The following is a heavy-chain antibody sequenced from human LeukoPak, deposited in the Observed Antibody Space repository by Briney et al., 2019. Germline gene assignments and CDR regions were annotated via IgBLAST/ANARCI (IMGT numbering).Heavy chain of an antibody. J-gene: IGHJ4*02. CDR2: IYYSGST. Sequence: SQTLSLTCTVSGASISSYYWSWVRQPPGKGMEWIGYIYYSGSTNYNPSLKSRVTISVDTSKNQFSLKLSSVTAADTAVYYCARGYGSGNDFDCWGQGTLVSVSS. CDR1: GASISSYY. D-gene: IGHD3-10*01. V-gene: IGHV4-59*01. CDR3: ARGYGSGNDFDC.